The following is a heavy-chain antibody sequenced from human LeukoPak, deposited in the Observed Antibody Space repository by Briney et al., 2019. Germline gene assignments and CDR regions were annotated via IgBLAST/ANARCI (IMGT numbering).Heavy chain of an antibody. CDR2: INSDGSAK. CDR3: AREGSIVPHQDLDC. CDR1: GFTFSSYW. Sequence: GGSLRLSCAASGFTFSSYWIHWVRQGPGKGLVWVSRINSDGSAKTYADSVKGRFTISRDNAKSTLYLQMNSLRAEDTAVYYCAREGSIVPHQDLDCWGQGTLVTVSS. D-gene: IGHD2-8*01. J-gene: IGHJ4*02. V-gene: IGHV3-74*01.